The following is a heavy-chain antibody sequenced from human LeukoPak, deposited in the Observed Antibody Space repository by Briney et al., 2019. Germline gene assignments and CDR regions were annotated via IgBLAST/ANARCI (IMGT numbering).Heavy chain of an antibody. Sequence: ASVKVSCKASGYTFTSYGISWVRQAPGQGLEWMGWISAYNGNTNYAQKLQGRVTMTTDTSTSTAYMELRSLRSEDTAVYYCASPPPYYYDSSGYYWGQGTLVTVSS. J-gene: IGHJ4*02. CDR2: ISAYNGNT. CDR3: ASPPPYYYDSSGYY. D-gene: IGHD3-22*01. V-gene: IGHV1-18*01. CDR1: GYTFTSYG.